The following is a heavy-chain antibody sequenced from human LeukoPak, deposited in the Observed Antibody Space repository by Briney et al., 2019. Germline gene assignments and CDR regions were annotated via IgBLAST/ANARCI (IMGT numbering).Heavy chain of an antibody. J-gene: IGHJ5*02. CDR2: IDKKDKGYATAT. CDR3: TRDSGTYNWFDP. D-gene: IGHD1-26*01. CDR1: GFTFSGSA. Sequence: GGSLRRSCAAPGFTFSGSAIHWVRQSSGKGLERVGQIDKKDKGYATATAYAASVKGRFTISRDDSINTAYLQMKSLKTEDTALYYCTRDSGTYNWFDPWGQGTLVTVSS. V-gene: IGHV3-73*01.